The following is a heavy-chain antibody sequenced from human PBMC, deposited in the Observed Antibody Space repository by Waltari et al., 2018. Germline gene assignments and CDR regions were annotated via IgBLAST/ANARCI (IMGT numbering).Heavy chain of an antibody. J-gene: IGHJ5*02. CDR2: MNANSGNT. CDR1: GYTFTSYD. D-gene: IGHD6-25*01. V-gene: IGHV1-8*01. Sequence: QVQLVQSGAEVKKPGASVKVSCKASGYTFTSYDINWVRQATGQGLEWMGWMNANSGNTGYAQKYQGRVTMSRTTDISRAYMELSRLRSEDTAVYYWARGVNRRIAAADWFYPWGQGTLVTVSS. CDR3: ARGVNRRIAAADWFYP.